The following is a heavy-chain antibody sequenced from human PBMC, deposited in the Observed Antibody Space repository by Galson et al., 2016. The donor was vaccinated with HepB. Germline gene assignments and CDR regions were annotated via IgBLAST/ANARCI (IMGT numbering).Heavy chain of an antibody. CDR3: ATPAVGGSYYFDC. V-gene: IGHV3-30*03. CDR1: GLTFRTYE. CDR2: ISYDGSTK. Sequence: SLRLSCAASGLTFRTYEMHWVRQAPGKGLEWVAVISYDGSTKNYAYSVEGRFTISRDNSKNTLYLHVNSLRIEDTAVYYCATPAVGGSYYFDCWGQGTLVTVSP. D-gene: IGHD1-26*01. J-gene: IGHJ4*02.